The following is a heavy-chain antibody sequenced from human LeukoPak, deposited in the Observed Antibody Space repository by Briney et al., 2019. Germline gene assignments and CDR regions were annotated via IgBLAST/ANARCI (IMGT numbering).Heavy chain of an antibody. CDR2: IYHSGST. CDR1: GYSISSGYY. J-gene: IGHJ6*03. CDR3: AREGTVPAARRSHYYMDV. D-gene: IGHD2-2*01. V-gene: IGHV4-38-2*02. Sequence: SETLSLTCTVSGYSISSGYYWGWIRQPPGKGLEWIGSIYHSGSTYYNPSLKSRVTISVDTSKNQFSLKLSSVTAADTAVYYCAREGTVPAARRSHYYMDVWGKGTTVTVSS.